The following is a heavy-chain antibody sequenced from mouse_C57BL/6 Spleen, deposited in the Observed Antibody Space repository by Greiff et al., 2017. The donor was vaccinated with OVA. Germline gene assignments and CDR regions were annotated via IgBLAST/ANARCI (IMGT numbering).Heavy chain of an antibody. CDR2: INPSNGGT. CDR3: AREEGYYGNYYAMDY. Sequence: VQLQQSGTELVKPGASVKLSCKASGYTFTSYWMHWVKQRPGQGLEWIGNINPSNGGTNYNEKFKSKATLTVDKSSSTAYMQLSSLTSEDSAVYYCAREEGYYGNYYAMDYWGQGTSVTVSS. V-gene: IGHV1-53*01. J-gene: IGHJ4*01. CDR1: GYTFTSYW. D-gene: IGHD2-1*01.